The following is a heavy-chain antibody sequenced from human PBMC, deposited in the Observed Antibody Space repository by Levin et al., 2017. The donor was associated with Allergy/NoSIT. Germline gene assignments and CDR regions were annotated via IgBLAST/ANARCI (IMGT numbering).Heavy chain of an antibody. CDR2: ITSSSSNI. Sequence: GGSLRLSCAASGFTFSSYSMNWVRQAPGKGLELVSYITSSSSNIYYADSVKGRFTISRDNAKNSLILQMNSLRDEDTAVYYCASDIRWSFNYWGQGTLVTVSS. J-gene: IGHJ4*02. CDR3: ASDIRWSFNY. D-gene: IGHD2-15*01. V-gene: IGHV3-48*02. CDR1: GFTFSSYS.